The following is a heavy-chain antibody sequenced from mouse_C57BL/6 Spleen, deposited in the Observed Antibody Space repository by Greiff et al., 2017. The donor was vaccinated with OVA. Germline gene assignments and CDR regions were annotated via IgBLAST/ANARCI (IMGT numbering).Heavy chain of an antibody. V-gene: IGHV1-61*01. CDR3: ARRVITTVWYFDV. CDR1: GYTFTSYW. CDR2: IYPSDSET. D-gene: IGHD1-1*01. J-gene: IGHJ1*03. Sequence: VQLQQPGAELVRPGSSVKLSCKASGYTFTSYWMDWVKQRPGQGLEWIGNIYPSDSETHYNQKFKDKATLTVDKSSSTAYMQLSSLTSEDSAVYYCARRVITTVWYFDVWGTGTTVTVSS.